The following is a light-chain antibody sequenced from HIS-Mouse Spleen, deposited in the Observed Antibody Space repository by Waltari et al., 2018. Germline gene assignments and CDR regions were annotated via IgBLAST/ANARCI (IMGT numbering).Light chain of an antibody. CDR2: DVS. CDR3: CSYAGSSTLV. V-gene: IGLV2-14*03. J-gene: IGLJ2*01. CDR1: SSDVGGYNY. Sequence: QSALTQPASVSGSPGQSITISCTGTSSDVGGYNYVSWYQQHPGKAPKLMIYDVSNRPSGVSNRFSGCKSGNTASLTISGLQAEDEADYYCCSYAGSSTLVFGGGTKLTVL.